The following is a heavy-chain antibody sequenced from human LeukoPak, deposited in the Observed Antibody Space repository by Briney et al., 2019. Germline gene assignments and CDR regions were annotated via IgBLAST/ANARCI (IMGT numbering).Heavy chain of an antibody. D-gene: IGHD3-22*01. CDR1: GFTFSSYV. V-gene: IGHV3-48*03. J-gene: IGHJ4*02. CDR2: ISSSGSTI. Sequence: GGSLRLSCAASGFTFSSYVMNWVRQAPGKGLEWVSYISSSGSTIYYADSVKGRFTISRDNAKNSLYLQMNSLRAEDTAVYYCARDYITMIVPLDYWGQGTLVTVSS. CDR3: ARDYITMIVPLDY.